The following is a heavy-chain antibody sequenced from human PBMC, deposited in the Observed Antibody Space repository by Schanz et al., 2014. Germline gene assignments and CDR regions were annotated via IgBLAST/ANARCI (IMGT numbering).Heavy chain of an antibody. CDR1: GFTFRSYP. Sequence: EAPLLESGGNLVQPWGSLRVSCVGSGFTFRSYPMTWVRQAPGKGLEWVSSISSSGSYIYFPDSVKGRFTISRDNAKNSLYLQLNSLRTEDTAVYYCATDHLPGLYCFDYWGKGTRVTVSS. D-gene: IGHD3-3*02. J-gene: IGHJ4*02. CDR3: ATDHLPGLYCFDY. V-gene: IGHV3-21*02. CDR2: ISSSGSYI.